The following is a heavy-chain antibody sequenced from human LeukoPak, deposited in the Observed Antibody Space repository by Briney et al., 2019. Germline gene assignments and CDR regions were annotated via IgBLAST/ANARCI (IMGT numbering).Heavy chain of an antibody. CDR3: ARDFRVGATRGGRGYFDY. D-gene: IGHD1-26*01. CDR1: GYTFTSYA. CDR2: INAGNGNT. V-gene: IGHV1-3*01. J-gene: IGHJ4*02. Sequence: ASVKVSCKASGYTFTSYAMHWVRQAPGQRLEWMGWINAGNGNTKYSQKFQGRVTITRDTSASTAYMELSSLRSEDTAVYYCARDFRVGATRGGRGYFDYWGQGTLVTVSS.